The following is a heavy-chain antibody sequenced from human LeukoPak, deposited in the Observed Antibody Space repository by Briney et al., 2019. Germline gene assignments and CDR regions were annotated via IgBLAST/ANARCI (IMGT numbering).Heavy chain of an antibody. CDR1: GYTFTSYD. Sequence: ASVKVSCKASGYTFTSYDINWVRQATGQGLEWMGWMDPNSGNTGYAQKFQGRVTMTRNTSISTAYMELSSLRSEDTAVYYCAITGYSSGWYYFDYWGQGTLVTVSS. CDR3: AITGYSSGWYYFDY. D-gene: IGHD6-19*01. CDR2: MDPNSGNT. V-gene: IGHV1-8*01. J-gene: IGHJ4*02.